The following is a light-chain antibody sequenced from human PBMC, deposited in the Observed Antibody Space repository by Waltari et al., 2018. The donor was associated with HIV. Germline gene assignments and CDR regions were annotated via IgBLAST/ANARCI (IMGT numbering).Light chain of an antibody. V-gene: IGKV1-33*01. CDR3: QQYDHLPLT. J-gene: IGKJ4*01. CDR1: LNIGKS. Sequence: DIQMTQSPSSLSASIGDRVTITCQASLNIGKSLNWYQQKPNEAPKLLIYDTSKLETGISSRFGGSGSGTEFTLIISSLQPEDMATYDCQQYDHLPLTFGGGTKIEIK. CDR2: DTS.